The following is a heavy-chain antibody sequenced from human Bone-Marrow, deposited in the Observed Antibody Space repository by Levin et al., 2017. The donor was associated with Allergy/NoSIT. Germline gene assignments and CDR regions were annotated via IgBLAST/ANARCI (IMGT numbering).Heavy chain of an antibody. CDR3: ARGVDFWSGWYYYMDV. Sequence: GASVKVSCKASGVTFSTYAITWVRQAPGQGLEWMGGIIPIFGTAKYAQKFQGRVTITADTSTSTAYMELSSLRSEDTAVYYCARGVDFWSGWYYYMDVWGNGTTVTVSS. CDR2: IIPIFGTA. CDR1: GVTFSTYA. J-gene: IGHJ6*03. D-gene: IGHD3-3*01. V-gene: IGHV1-69*06.